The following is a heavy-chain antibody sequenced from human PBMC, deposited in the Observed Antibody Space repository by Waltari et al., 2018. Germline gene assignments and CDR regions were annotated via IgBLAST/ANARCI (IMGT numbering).Heavy chain of an antibody. J-gene: IGHJ5*02. CDR2: VQRSGRT. D-gene: IGHD2-15*01. CDR3: ARDRGRGIYLDT. CDR1: GDSMSNTDW. V-gene: IGHV4-4*02. Sequence: QLQLQESGPRLVKPSGTLSLTCAVSGDSMSNTDWWSWVRQSPGKGLQWIGQVQRSGRTTYNPSFASRVSISVDTSTNQFSLKVTSATAADTAVYFCARDRGRGIYLDTWGQGTLVTVSP.